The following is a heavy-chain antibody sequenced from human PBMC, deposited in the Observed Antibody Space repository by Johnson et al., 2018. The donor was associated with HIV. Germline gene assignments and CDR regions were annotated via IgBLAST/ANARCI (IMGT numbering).Heavy chain of an antibody. CDR2: IKQDGSEK. J-gene: IGHJ3*02. V-gene: IGHV3-7*01. CDR3: ARDREQLVRYAFDI. Sequence: VQLVESGGGVVQPGRSLRLSCAASGFTFSSYAMHWVRQAPGKGLEWVANIKQDGSEKYYVDSVKGRFTISRDNAKNTLYLQMNSLRAEDTAVYYCARDREQLVRYAFDIWGQGTMVTVSS. CDR1: GFTFSSYA. D-gene: IGHD6-6*01.